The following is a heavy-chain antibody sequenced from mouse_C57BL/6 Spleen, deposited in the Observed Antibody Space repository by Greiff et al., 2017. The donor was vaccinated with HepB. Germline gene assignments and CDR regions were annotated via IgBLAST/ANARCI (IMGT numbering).Heavy chain of an antibody. CDR3: ARGTTYSVFDY. D-gene: IGHD5-5*01. CDR2: IDPSDSET. CDR1: GYTFTSYW. V-gene: IGHV1-52*01. Sequence: QVQLQQPGAELVRPGSSVKLSCKASGYTFTSYWMHWVKQRPIQGLEWIGNIDPSDSETHYNQKFKDKATLTVDKSSSTAYMQLSSLTSEDSAVYYCARGTTYSVFDYWGQGTTLTVSS. J-gene: IGHJ2*01.